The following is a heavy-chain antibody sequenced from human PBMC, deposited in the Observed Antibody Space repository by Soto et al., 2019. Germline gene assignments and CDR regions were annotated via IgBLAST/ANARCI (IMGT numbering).Heavy chain of an antibody. Sequence: SETLSLTCAVSGGSISSSNWWSWVRQPPGKGLEWIGEIYHSGSTNYNPSLKSRVTISVDKSKNQFSLKLSSVTAADTAVYYCARYDSSGYYVSNWFDPWGQGTLVTVSS. D-gene: IGHD3-22*01. CDR2: IYHSGST. CDR3: ARYDSSGYYVSNWFDP. J-gene: IGHJ5*02. V-gene: IGHV4-4*02. CDR1: GGSISSSNW.